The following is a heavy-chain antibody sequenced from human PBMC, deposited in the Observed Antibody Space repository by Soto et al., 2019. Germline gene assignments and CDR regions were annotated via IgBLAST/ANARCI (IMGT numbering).Heavy chain of an antibody. CDR1: GFPFSNAW. D-gene: IGHD2-8*01. V-gene: IGHV3-15*07. CDR3: TTDSRTSLPEIRFDY. CDR2: VKSKTDGGSS. Sequence: EVQLVESGGTLVKPGGSLRLSCVASGFPFSNAWINWVRQVPGKGLEWVGRVKSKTDGGSSDHAAAVKGRFAVSRDDSRNIVYLQMNSLKIEDPGVYYCTTDSRTSLPEIRFDYWGHGTQVTVSS. J-gene: IGHJ4*01.